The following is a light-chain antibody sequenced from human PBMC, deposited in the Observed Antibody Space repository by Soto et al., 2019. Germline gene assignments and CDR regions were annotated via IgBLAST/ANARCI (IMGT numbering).Light chain of an antibody. J-gene: IGKJ2*01. Sequence: DIQMTQSPSTLSASVGDRVTITCRASQSISTWLAWYQQKPGKAPKFLISGASNLESGVPARFSGSGSGTEFTLTISSLQPDDFATYYCQKYKTYPRYTFGQGTKLEIK. CDR1: QSISTW. V-gene: IGKV1-5*01. CDR3: QKYKTYPRYT. CDR2: GAS.